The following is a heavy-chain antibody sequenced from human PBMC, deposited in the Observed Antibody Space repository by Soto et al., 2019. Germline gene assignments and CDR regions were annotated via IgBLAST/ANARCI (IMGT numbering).Heavy chain of an antibody. CDR3: AGMSFTGFGELIGNFYFHGMDV. CDR2: IYNTGSA. Sequence: SETLSLTCNVSGGSISSYYWTWIRQPPGKGLEYIGYIYNTGSADYNPSLKSRVSISLDTSKNQFALNLRSVTAADTAVYYCAGMSFTGFGELIGNFYFHGMDVWGQGTTVTVSS. J-gene: IGHJ6*02. D-gene: IGHD3-3*01. V-gene: IGHV4-59*03. CDR1: GGSISSYY.